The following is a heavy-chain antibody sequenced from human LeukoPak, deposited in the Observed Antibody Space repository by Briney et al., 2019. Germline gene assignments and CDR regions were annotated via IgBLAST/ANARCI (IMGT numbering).Heavy chain of an antibody. CDR2: ISYDGSNK. D-gene: IGHD3-22*01. J-gene: IGHJ4*02. Sequence: GGSLRLSCAASEFTFSSHAMHWVRQAPGKGLEWVAVISYDGSNKYYADSVKGRFTISRDNSKDTLYLQMNSLRTEDTALYYCARDYYDSSGYLFDYWGQGTLVTVSS. V-gene: IGHV3-30*04. CDR3: ARDYYDSSGYLFDY. CDR1: EFTFSSHA.